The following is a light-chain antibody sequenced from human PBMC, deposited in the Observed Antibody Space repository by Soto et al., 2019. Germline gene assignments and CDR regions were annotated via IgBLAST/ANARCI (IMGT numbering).Light chain of an antibody. J-gene: IGKJ5*01. CDR1: QTVIRNY. Sequence: EIVLTQSPYTLSFSPGERFTLSFGASQTVIRNYLAWHQQKPGQTPRLLVYGASSRATGIPDRFSGSGSGTDFTLTISRLEPEDFAVYYCQQHGTSPITFGQGTRLEI. CDR2: GAS. CDR3: QQHGTSPIT. V-gene: IGKV3-20*01.